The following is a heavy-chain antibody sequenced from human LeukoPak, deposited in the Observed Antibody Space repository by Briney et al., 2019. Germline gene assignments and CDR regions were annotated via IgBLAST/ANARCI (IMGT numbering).Heavy chain of an antibody. CDR2: INHSGST. Sequence: SETLSLTCSVDGGSFSGYYWSWFRQHPGEGLVWIVEINHSGSTNYNHSFNRRVTITVDTYKNQFSLNLSIVTATDKAVYVCWRGRGRPCSGGSCYSAYYYYYMDVWEKGPPSPSP. CDR1: GGSFSGYY. J-gene: IGHJ6*03. CDR3: WRGRGRPCSGGSCYSAYYYYYMDV. D-gene: IGHD2-15*01. V-gene: IGHV4-34*01.